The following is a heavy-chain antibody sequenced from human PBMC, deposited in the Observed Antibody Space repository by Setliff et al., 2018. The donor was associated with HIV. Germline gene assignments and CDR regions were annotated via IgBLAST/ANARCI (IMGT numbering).Heavy chain of an antibody. Sequence: GASVKVSCKASGYTFTSYGISWVRQAPGQGLEWMGWISAYNGNTNYAQKLQGRVTMTTDTSTRTAYMEMRGLTYDDTAVYYCARASGGNSVENGFDIWGQGTMVTV. J-gene: IGHJ3*02. D-gene: IGHD1-26*01. CDR2: ISAYNGNT. CDR1: GYTFTSYG. V-gene: IGHV1-18*01. CDR3: ARASGGNSVENGFDI.